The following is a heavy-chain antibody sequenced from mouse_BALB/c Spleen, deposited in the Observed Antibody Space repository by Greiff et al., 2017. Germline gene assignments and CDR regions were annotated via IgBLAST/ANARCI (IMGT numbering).Heavy chain of an antibody. J-gene: IGHJ4*01. Sequence: EVQVVESGPGLVKPSQSLSLTCSVTGYSITSGYYWNWIRQFPGNKLEWMGYISYDGSNNYNPSLKNRISITRDTSKNQFFLKLNSVTTEDTATYYCARNWEYYYAMDYWGQGTSVTVSS. V-gene: IGHV3-6*02. CDR2: ISYDGSN. CDR3: ARNWEYYYAMDY. CDR1: GYSITSGYY. D-gene: IGHD4-1*01.